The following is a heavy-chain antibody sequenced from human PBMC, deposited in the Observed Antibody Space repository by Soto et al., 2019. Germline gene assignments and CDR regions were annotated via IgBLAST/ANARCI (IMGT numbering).Heavy chain of an antibody. Sequence: PSETLSLTCAVYGGSLSGYYWSWIRQPPGKGLEWIGEINHSGSTNYNPSLKNRVTISVDTSKNQFSLKLSSVTAADTAVYYCASRLDYWGHGTLVTVSS. CDR1: GGSLSGYY. J-gene: IGHJ4*01. CDR3: ASRLDY. CDR2: INHSGST. V-gene: IGHV4-34*01.